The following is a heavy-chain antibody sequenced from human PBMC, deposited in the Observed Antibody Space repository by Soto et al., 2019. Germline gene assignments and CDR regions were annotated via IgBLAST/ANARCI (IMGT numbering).Heavy chain of an antibody. V-gene: IGHV3-9*01. Sequence: VQLVESGGGLVEPGKSLRLSCVVSGFTYEDFAMHWVRQAPGKGLEWVSGISWNSASTGYADSVTGRFTISRDNAKNSLYLQMRNLTGDDTAMYYCVKDFRRYTNGLDVWGPGTSVTVSS. J-gene: IGHJ6*02. CDR1: GFTYEDFA. CDR2: ISWNSAST. D-gene: IGHD5-18*01. CDR3: VKDFRRYTNGLDV.